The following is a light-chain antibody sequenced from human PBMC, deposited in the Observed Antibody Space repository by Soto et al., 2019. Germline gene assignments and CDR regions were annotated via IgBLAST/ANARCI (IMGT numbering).Light chain of an antibody. V-gene: IGLV1-47*02. J-gene: IGLJ1*01. CDR3: AAWDASLSGHV. Sequence: QSVLTQSPSASGTPGQRVTISCYGSSSNIGSYPVYWYQQLPGTAPKLLINSDDHRPSWVPDRFSASNSGTSASLAISGLRSEDEADYYCAAWDASLSGHVFGAGTKVTVL. CDR2: SDD. CDR1: SSNIGSYP.